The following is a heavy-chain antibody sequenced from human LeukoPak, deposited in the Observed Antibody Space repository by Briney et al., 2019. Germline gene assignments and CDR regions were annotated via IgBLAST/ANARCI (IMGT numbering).Heavy chain of an antibody. D-gene: IGHD5-18*01. J-gene: IGHJ6*02. CDR2: ISYDGSNK. CDR1: GFTFSSYA. V-gene: IGHV3-30*04. CDR3: ARDLWNRYGYYYYYGMDV. Sequence: GGSLRLSCAASGFTFSSYAMHWVRQAPGKGLEWVAVISYDGSNKYYADSVKGRFTISRDNSKNTLYLQMNSLRAEDTAVYYCARDLWNRYGYYYYYGMDVWGQGTTVTVSS.